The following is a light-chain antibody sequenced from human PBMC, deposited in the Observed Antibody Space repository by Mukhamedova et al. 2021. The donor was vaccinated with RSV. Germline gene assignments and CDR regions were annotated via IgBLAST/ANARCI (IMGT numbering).Light chain of an antibody. V-gene: IGLV2-14*01. Sequence: DIGSYNYVSWYEQRPGSAPKLLTYEVSKRPSGVSFRFSGSKSGDTASLTISGLQAEDEADYYCSSFTTDSSFVFGTGTTVTVI. CDR1: DIGSYNY. J-gene: IGLJ1*01. CDR2: EVS. CDR3: SSFTTDSSFV.